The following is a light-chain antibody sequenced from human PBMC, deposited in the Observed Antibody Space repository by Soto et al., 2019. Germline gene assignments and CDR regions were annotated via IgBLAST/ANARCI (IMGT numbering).Light chain of an antibody. CDR2: DVT. CDR3: SSYRSSTTGV. V-gene: IGLV2-14*01. Sequence: QSALTQPASVSGSPGQSITISCTGTSSDVGDNNYVSWYQQHPGKAPKLIIYDVTNRPSGVSNRFSGSKSGNTASLTISGLQAEDDADYYCSSYRSSTTGVFGGGTKVTVL. J-gene: IGLJ3*02. CDR1: SSDVGDNNY.